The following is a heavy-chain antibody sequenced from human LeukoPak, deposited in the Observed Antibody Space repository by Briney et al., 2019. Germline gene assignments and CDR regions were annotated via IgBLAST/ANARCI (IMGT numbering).Heavy chain of an antibody. J-gene: IGHJ4*02. CDR1: GYTFTSYS. Sequence: VASVKVSCKASGYTFTSYSIHWVRQAPGQGLEWMGIINPSGGTTTYTQKFQGRVTVTRDMSTSTVYMELSSLRSEDTGVYYCAREGGDTPMVKFDSWGQGTLVTVSS. V-gene: IGHV1-46*01. D-gene: IGHD5-18*01. CDR3: AREGGDTPMVKFDS. CDR2: INPSGGTT.